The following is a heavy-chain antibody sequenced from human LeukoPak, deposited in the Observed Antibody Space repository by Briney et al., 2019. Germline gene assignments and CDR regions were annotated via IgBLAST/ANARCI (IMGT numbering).Heavy chain of an antibody. V-gene: IGHV4-59*01. CDR1: GGSIRSYY. J-gene: IGHJ2*01. D-gene: IGHD6-13*01. CDR2: IFYSGGA. Sequence: SETLSLTCTVSGGSIRSYYWSWIRQPPGKGLEWIGYIFYSGGANYNPSLKSRVTISVDSSKNQFSLKLTSVTAADTAVYYCARVYYSNSYDYWYFDLWGRGTLVTVSS. CDR3: ARVYYSNSYDYWYFDL.